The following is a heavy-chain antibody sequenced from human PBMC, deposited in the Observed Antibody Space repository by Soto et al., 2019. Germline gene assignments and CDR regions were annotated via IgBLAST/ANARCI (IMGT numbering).Heavy chain of an antibody. Sequence: QVQLVQSGTEVKKPGASVKVSCKASGYTFTSYGIGWVRQAPGQGLEWMGWISAYNGKTHYPQKFRGKVTMTTDTSTSTAYMELRSLRYDDTAVYFCAKADSNYAGRFSYYYMDVWGKGTMVTVSS. J-gene: IGHJ6*03. D-gene: IGHD4-4*01. CDR1: GYTFTSYG. V-gene: IGHV1-18*01. CDR3: AKADSNYAGRFSYYYMDV. CDR2: ISAYNGKT.